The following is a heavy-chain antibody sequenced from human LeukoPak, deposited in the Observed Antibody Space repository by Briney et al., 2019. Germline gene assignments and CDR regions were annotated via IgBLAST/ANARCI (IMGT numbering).Heavy chain of an antibody. Sequence: GGSLRLSCAASEFTFSSYSMNWVRQAPGKGLEWVSSISSSSSYIYYADSVKGRFTISRDNSKNTLYLQMNSLRAEDTAVYYCAKAPNWNYDPYYYYMDVWGKGTTVTVSS. V-gene: IGHV3-21*04. D-gene: IGHD1-7*01. CDR3: AKAPNWNYDPYYYYMDV. CDR2: ISSSSSYI. J-gene: IGHJ6*03. CDR1: EFTFSSYS.